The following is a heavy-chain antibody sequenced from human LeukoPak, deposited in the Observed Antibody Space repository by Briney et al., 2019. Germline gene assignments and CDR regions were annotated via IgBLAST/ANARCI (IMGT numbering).Heavy chain of an antibody. J-gene: IGHJ6*02. CDR1: GGTFSSYT. D-gene: IGHD5-18*01. CDR2: IIPILGIA. Sequence: SVKVSCKASGGTFSSYTISWVRQAPGQGLEWMRRIIPILGIANYAQKFQGRVTITADKSTSTAYMELSSLRSEDTAVYYCAASDTAMVIPHYYYYYGMDVWGQGTTVTVSS. CDR3: AASDTAMVIPHYYYYYGMDV. V-gene: IGHV1-69*02.